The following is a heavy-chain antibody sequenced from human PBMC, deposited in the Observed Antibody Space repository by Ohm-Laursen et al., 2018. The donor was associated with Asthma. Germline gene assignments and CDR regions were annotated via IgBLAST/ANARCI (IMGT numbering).Heavy chain of an antibody. CDR3: ARGHYQLEV. CDR1: GYTFSRYS. J-gene: IGHJ6*02. D-gene: IGHD1-26*01. Sequence: SLRLSCAASGYTFSRYSIHWIRQSPGKGLEWVASISTASTFIYYADSVRGRFTTSRDNAKNLVYLQMDSLRVDDTALYYCARGHYQLEVWGQGTTVTVSS. V-gene: IGHV3-21*01. CDR2: ISTASTFI.